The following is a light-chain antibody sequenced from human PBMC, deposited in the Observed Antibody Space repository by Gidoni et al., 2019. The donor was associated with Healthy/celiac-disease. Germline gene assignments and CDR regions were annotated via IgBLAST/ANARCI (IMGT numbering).Light chain of an antibody. CDR2: AAS. Sequence: DIQMTQSPSSLSASVGDRVTITCRASQSISSYLNWYQQKPGKAPKLLIDAASSLQSGVPSRFSGSGSGTDFTLTISSLQPEDCATYYCQQSYSTPFTFGPGTKVDIK. CDR1: QSISSY. J-gene: IGKJ3*01. V-gene: IGKV1-39*01. CDR3: QQSYSTPFT.